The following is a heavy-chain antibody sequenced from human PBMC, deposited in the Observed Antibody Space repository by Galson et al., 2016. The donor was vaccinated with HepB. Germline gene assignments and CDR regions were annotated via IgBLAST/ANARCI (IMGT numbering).Heavy chain of an antibody. Sequence: SVRLSCTASGIFFTTYTITWVRQAPGLGLEWVAGITAYNGNTHSAHTLKGRVTFTRDTFTSTAYMQLRSLTFEDTAVYYCAGDNGRNAWGRTGFDPWGQGTLVTVSS. V-gene: IGHV1-18*01. D-gene: IGHD2-8*01. J-gene: IGHJ5*02. CDR1: GIFFTTYT. CDR3: AGDNGRNAWGRTGFDP. CDR2: ITAYNGNT.